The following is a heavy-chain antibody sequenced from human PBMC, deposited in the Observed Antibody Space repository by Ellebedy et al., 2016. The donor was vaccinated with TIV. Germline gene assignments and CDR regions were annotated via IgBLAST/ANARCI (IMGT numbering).Heavy chain of an antibody. CDR3: ARGWNPLYFDY. CDR1: GGSISSYY. V-gene: IGHV4-59*01. J-gene: IGHJ4*02. D-gene: IGHD1-1*01. CDR2: IYYSGST. Sequence: SETLSLTCTVSGGSISSYYWSWIRQPPGKGLEWIGYIYYSGSTNYNPSLKSRVTISVDTSKNQFSLKLSSVTAADTAVYYCARGWNPLYFDYWGQGTLVTVSS.